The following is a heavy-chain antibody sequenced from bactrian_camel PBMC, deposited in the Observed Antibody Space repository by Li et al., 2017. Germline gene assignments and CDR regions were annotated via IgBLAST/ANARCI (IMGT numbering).Heavy chain of an antibody. CDR2: ISTDGRNT. J-gene: IGHJ4*01. V-gene: IGHV3-2*01. CDR1: GLTSRGYY. D-gene: IGHD2*01. Sequence: VQLVESGGDLVQPGGSLRLSCDASGLTSRGYYTVWVRQAPGKGLEWLSTISTDGRNTHYADSVKGRFTISRDNAKNTVTLQMNSLKAEDTAVYYCVRGGGRWNFAAWGHGTQVTV. CDR3: VRGGGRWNFAA.